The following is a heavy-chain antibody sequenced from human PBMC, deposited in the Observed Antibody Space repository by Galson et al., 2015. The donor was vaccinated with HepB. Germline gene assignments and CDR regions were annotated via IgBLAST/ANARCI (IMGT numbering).Heavy chain of an antibody. J-gene: IGHJ4*02. D-gene: IGHD6-19*01. CDR3: AKVFPEKTDGWYRQALYYFDS. CDR1: GFTFSCYA. CDR2: ITPSGDNT. V-gene: IGHV3-23*01. Sequence: SLRLSCAASGFTFSCYAMSWVRQAPGKGLEWISAITPSGDNTYSADSMKGRFTISRDNSRNTLFLQMNSLRAGDTAIYFCAKVFPEKTDGWYRQALYYFDSWGQGTRVTVSS.